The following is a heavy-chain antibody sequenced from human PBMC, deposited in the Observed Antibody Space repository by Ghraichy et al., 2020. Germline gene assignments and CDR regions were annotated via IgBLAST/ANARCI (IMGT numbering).Heavy chain of an antibody. V-gene: IGHV4-59*01. CDR1: GGSISSYY. CDR2: IYYSGST. Sequence: SETLSLTCTVSGGSISSYYWSWIRQPPGKGLEWIGYIYYSGSTNYNPSLKSRVTISVDTSKNQFSLKLSSVTAADTAVYYCARALYGDRDYYYYMDVWGKGTTVTVSS. D-gene: IGHD4-17*01. CDR3: ARALYGDRDYYYYMDV. J-gene: IGHJ6*03.